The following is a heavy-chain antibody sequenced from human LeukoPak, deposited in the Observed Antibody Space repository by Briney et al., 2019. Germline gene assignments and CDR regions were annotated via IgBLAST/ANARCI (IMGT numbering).Heavy chain of an antibody. V-gene: IGHV1-2*02. CDR2: INPNSGGT. J-gene: IGHJ4*02. CDR3: ASADLEYSSSWYYFDY. D-gene: IGHD6-13*01. CDR1: GYTFAGYY. Sequence: ASVKASCKASGYTFAGYYMHWVRQAPGQGLEWMGWINPNSGGTNYAQKFQGRVTMTRDTSISTAYMELSRLRSDDTAVYYCASADLEYSSSWYYFDYWGQGTLVTVSS.